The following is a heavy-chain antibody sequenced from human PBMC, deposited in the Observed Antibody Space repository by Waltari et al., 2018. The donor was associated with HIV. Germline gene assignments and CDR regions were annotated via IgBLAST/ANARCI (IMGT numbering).Heavy chain of an antibody. J-gene: IGHJ4*02. CDR3: AREAPGNYFDY. V-gene: IGHV3-53*01. CDR2: IYSGGST. CDR1: GFTVSSNY. Sequence: EVQLVESGGGLIQPGGSLRLSCAASGFTVSSNYMIWVRQAPGKGLEWVSVIYSGGSTYYADSVKGRFTISRDNSKNTLYLQMNSLRAEDTAVYYCAREAPGNYFDYWGQGTLVTVSS. D-gene: IGHD1-26*01.